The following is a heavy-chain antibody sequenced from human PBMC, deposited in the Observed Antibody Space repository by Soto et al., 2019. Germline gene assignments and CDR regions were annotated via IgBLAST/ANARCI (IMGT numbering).Heavy chain of an antibody. J-gene: IGHJ5*02. V-gene: IGHV4-39*01. Sequence: SETLSLTCTVSGGSISSSSYYWGWIRQPPGKGLEWIGSIYYSGSTYYNPSLKSRVTISVDTSKNQFSLKLSSVTAADTAVYYCARRRNYFDPWGQGTLVTVSS. CDR3: ARRRNYFDP. CDR1: GGSISSSSYY. CDR2: IYYSGST. D-gene: IGHD3-10*01.